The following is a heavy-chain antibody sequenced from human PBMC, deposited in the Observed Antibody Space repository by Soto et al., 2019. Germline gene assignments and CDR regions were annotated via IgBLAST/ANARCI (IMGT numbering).Heavy chain of an antibody. V-gene: IGHV3-23*01. CDR3: AKDLRYCTSTFCSPDFDY. Sequence: GGSLRLSCAASGFTFSSYTMSWVRQAPGMGLEWVSGVSGSGRSTYYVDSVKGRFTISRDNSKNTLYLQMNSLRAEDTAVYYCAKDLRYCTSTFCSPDFDYWGQGTLVTVSS. CDR1: GFTFSSYT. CDR2: VSGSGRST. J-gene: IGHJ4*02. D-gene: IGHD2-2*01.